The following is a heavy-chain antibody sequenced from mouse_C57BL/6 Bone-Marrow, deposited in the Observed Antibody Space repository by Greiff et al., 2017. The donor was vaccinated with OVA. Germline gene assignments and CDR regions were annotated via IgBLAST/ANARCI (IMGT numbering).Heavy chain of an antibody. D-gene: IGHD2-1*01. Sequence: EVQLQQSGPVLVKPGASVKMSCKASGYTFTDYYMNWVKQSHGKSLEWIGVINPYNGGTSYNQKFKGKATLTVDKSSSTAYMELNSLTSEDSAVYYCAKGYGNYPWYFDVWGTGTTVTVSS. CDR1: GYTFTDYY. J-gene: IGHJ1*03. V-gene: IGHV1-19*01. CDR3: AKGYGNYPWYFDV. CDR2: INPYNGGT.